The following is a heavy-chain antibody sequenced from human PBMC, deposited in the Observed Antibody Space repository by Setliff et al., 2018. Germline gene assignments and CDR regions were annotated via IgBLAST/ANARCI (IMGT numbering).Heavy chain of an antibody. Sequence: TLSLTCTVSGGSMTSYYWSRIRQPAGKGLEWIGRICSSENTIGRICRGSNTHYNPSLQSRVTMSLDTSTNQFSLRLSSVTAADTAVYYCARTSRDGATYMDVWGKGTTVTVSS. J-gene: IGHJ6*03. V-gene: IGHV4-4*07. CDR1: GGSMTSYY. D-gene: IGHD3-10*01. CDR3: ARTSRDGATYMDV. CDR2: ICRGSNT.